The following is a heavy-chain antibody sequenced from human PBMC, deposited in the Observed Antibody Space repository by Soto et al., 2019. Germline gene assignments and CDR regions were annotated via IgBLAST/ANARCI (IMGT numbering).Heavy chain of an antibody. CDR3: ARAIAAAGNPDY. CDR2: IIPILGIA. V-gene: IGHV1-69*02. CDR1: GGTFSSYT. D-gene: IGHD6-13*01. J-gene: IGHJ4*02. Sequence: QVQLVQSGAEVQKPGSSVKVSCKASGGTFSSYTISWVRQAPGQGLEWMGRIIPILGIANYAQKFQGRVTITADKPTSTAYMELSSLRSEDTAVYYCARAIAAAGNPDYWGQGTLVTVSS.